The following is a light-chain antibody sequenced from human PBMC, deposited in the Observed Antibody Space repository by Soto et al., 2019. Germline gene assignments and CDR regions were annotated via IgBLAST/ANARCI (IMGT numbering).Light chain of an antibody. CDR2: GAS. J-gene: IGKJ1*01. Sequence: EIVLTQSPGTVSLSPGERATLSCRASQTVRSSYLAWYQQKPGQAPRLLIYGASNRAIGIPDRFSGSGSGTDCTLTISRLEPEDFAVYYCQQYGSSAWTFGQGTKVEI. CDR1: QTVRSSY. V-gene: IGKV3-20*01. CDR3: QQYGSSAWT.